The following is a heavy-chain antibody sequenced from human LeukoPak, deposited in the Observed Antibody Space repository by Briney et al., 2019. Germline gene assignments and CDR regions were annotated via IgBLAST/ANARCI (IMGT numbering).Heavy chain of an antibody. CDR3: AKAQGTLWAAFDY. CDR1: GFIFSSYG. V-gene: IGHV3-30*18. J-gene: IGHJ4*02. Sequence: GGSLRLSCAASGFIFSSYGMHWVRQAPGKGLEWVAVISYDASDQYSADSVKGRFTISRDNSKNTLYMQVNSLRAEDTAVYYCAKAQGTLWAAFDYWGQGTLVTVSS. CDR2: ISYDASDQ. D-gene: IGHD1-14*01.